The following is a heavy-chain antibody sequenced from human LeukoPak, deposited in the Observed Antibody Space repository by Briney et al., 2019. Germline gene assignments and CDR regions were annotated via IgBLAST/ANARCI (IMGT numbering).Heavy chain of an antibody. J-gene: IGHJ3*02. V-gene: IGHV1-2*04. D-gene: IGHD4-17*01. CDR3: ASSSLDYGDYLGAFDI. Sequence: ASVKVSCKASGYTFTSYDINWVRQAPGQGLEWMGWINPNSGGTNYAQKFQGWVTMTRDTSISTAYMELSRLRSDDTAVYYCASSSLDYGDYLGAFDIWGQGTMVTVSS. CDR1: GYTFTSYD. CDR2: INPNSGGT.